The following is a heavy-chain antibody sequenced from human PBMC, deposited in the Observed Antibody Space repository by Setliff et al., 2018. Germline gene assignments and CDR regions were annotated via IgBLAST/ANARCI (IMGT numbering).Heavy chain of an antibody. Sequence: LRLSCVASGFTFSNYGMHWVRQAPGKGLEWVALIWNDGSTKFYGDSVKGRFTISRDNSENTLYLQMNSLRAEDTAAYYCARNWATAQHYYYGMDVWGQGTTVTVSS. D-gene: IGHD2-21*02. V-gene: IGHV3-33*01. J-gene: IGHJ6*02. CDR3: ARNWATAQHYYYGMDV. CDR2: IWNDGSTK. CDR1: GFTFSNYG.